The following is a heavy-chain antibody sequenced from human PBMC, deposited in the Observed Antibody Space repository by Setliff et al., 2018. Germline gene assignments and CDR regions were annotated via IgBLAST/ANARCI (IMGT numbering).Heavy chain of an antibody. CDR3: ISLWLGYYGLDV. J-gene: IGHJ6*02. CDR2: IKRESDGGTT. D-gene: IGHD5-18*01. Sequence: GESLRLSYAASGFTFSNAWMSWVRQAPGKGLEWVGRIKRESDGGTTDYAAPVKGRFTISRDDSKNTLYLQMNSLKTEDTAVYYCISLWLGYYGLDVWGQGTTVTVSS. CDR1: GFTFSNAW. V-gene: IGHV3-15*01.